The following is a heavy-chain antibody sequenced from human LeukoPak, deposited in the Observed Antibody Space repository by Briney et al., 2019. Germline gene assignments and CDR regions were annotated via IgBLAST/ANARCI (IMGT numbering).Heavy chain of an antibody. Sequence: PSQTLSLTCTVSGGSISSGGYYWSWIRQRPGTGLEWIGYIYYSGSTYYNPSLKSRVTISVDTSKNQFSLKLSSVTAADTAVYYCARAQTYYDFWSGYYTEWFDPWGQGTLVTVSS. J-gene: IGHJ5*02. V-gene: IGHV4-31*03. CDR1: GGSISSGGYY. D-gene: IGHD3-3*01. CDR2: IYYSGST. CDR3: ARAQTYYDFWSGYYTEWFDP.